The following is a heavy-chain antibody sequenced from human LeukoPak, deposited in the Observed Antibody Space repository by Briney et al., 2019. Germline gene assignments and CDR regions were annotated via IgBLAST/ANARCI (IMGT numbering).Heavy chain of an antibody. CDR2: IKQDGSEK. J-gene: IGHJ6*03. CDR1: GFTFSSYW. D-gene: IGHD2-2*01. CDR3: ARTPAAMRGWHYYYYMDV. Sequence: GGSLRLSCAASGFTFSSYWMSWVRQAPGKGLEWVANIKQDGSEKYYVDSVKGRFTISRDNAKNSLYLQMNSLRAEDTAVYYCARTPAAMRGWHYYYYMDVWGKGTTVTVSS. V-gene: IGHV3-7*01.